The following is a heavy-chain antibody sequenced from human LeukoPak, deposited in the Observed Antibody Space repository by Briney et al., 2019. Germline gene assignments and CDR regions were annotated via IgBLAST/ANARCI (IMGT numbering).Heavy chain of an antibody. CDR3: ARGATRTFDY. D-gene: IGHD4-11*01. CDR2: ISSSSTST. Sequence: PSQTLSLTCTVSGGSISRGGYYWSWIRQAPGKGLEWLSYISSSSTSTNYADSVKGRFTISRDNAKNSLYLQMNSLRAEDTAVYYCARGATRTFDYWGQGTLVAVSS. V-gene: IGHV3-11*06. J-gene: IGHJ4*02. CDR1: GGSISRGGYY.